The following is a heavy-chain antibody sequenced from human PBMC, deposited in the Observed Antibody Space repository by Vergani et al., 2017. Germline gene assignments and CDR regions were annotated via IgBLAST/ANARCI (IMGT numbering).Heavy chain of an antibody. V-gene: IGHV3-73*02. CDR2: IREKANGFET. CDR1: GSTFSDSA. Sequence: LVESGGGLVQPGGSLKLSCAASGSTFSDSALHWVRLASGKGLGWVGRIREKANGFETQYAASVQGRFTISRDDSKNTAYLQMNSLETEDTAVYYCTRPLYDIAALETWGQGALVTVSS. D-gene: IGHD6-13*01. J-gene: IGHJ5*02. CDR3: TRPLYDIAALET.